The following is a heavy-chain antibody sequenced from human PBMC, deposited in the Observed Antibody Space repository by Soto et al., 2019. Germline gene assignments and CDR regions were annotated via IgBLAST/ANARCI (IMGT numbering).Heavy chain of an antibody. CDR1: GGTFSSYT. J-gene: IGHJ5*02. V-gene: IGHV1-69*08. CDR3: ARDRCSGGSCYAEGVSFDP. Sequence: QVQLVQSGAEVKKPGSSVKVSCKASGGTFSSYTISWVRQAPGQGLEWMGRIIPILGIANYAQKFQGRVTITADKATRTAYMELSSVRSEDTAVYYCARDRCSGGSCYAEGVSFDPWGQGTLVTVSS. D-gene: IGHD2-15*01. CDR2: IIPILGIA.